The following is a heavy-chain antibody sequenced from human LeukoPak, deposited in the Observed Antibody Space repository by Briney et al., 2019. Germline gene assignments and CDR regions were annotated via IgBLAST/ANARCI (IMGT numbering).Heavy chain of an antibody. J-gene: IGHJ3*02. D-gene: IGHD5-12*01. V-gene: IGHV4-34*01. Sequence: SETLSLTCAVYGGSFSGYYWSWIRQPPGKGLEWIGEINHSGSTNYNPSLKGRVTISVDTSKNQFSLKLSSVTAADTAVYYCARGSWLHAFDIWGQGTMVTVSS. CDR3: ARGSWLHAFDI. CDR2: INHSGST. CDR1: GGSFSGYY.